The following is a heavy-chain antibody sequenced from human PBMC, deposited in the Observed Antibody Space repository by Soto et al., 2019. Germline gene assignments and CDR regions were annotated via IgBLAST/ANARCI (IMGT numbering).Heavy chain of an antibody. Sequence: QVQLVESGGGVVQPGRSLRLSCATSGFTFRFYDMHWVRQAPGKGLEWVAIISRDGNNKDYGDSVKGRFTISRDNSENTLYLQMNSLTGQDTAVYYCAKDAYTPIRTTAHDSGGLDHWGRGTLVTVSS. CDR1: GFTFRFYD. CDR2: ISRDGNNK. J-gene: IGHJ4*02. CDR3: AKDAYTPIRTTAHDSGGLDH. V-gene: IGHV3-30*18. D-gene: IGHD4-4*01.